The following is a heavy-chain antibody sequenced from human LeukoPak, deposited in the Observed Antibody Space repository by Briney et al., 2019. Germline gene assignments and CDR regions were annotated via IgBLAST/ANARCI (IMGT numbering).Heavy chain of an antibody. CDR1: GYTFTSYE. CDR3: ARVGDYGGNSGYWYFDL. Sequence: ASVKVSCKASGYTFTSYEINWVRQATGQGPEWMGWMNPDSGRTAYAQKFQGRVTMTRDTSINTAFLDLSSLRSEDTAVYYCARVGDYGGNSGYWYFDLWGRGTLVTVSS. J-gene: IGHJ2*01. CDR2: MNPDSGRT. D-gene: IGHD4-23*01. V-gene: IGHV1-8*01.